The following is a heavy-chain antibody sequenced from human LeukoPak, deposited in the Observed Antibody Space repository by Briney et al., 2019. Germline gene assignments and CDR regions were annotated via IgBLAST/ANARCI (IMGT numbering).Heavy chain of an antibody. Sequence: SETLSLTCTVSGGSISSSSYYWGWIRQPPGKGLEWIGSIYYSGSTYYNPSLKSRVTISVDTSKNQFSLKLSSVTAADTAVYYCARDRGVVGGPWGQGTLVTVSS. V-gene: IGHV4-39*07. CDR1: GGSISSSSYY. CDR3: ARDRGVVGGP. J-gene: IGHJ5*02. CDR2: IYYSGST. D-gene: IGHD2-15*01.